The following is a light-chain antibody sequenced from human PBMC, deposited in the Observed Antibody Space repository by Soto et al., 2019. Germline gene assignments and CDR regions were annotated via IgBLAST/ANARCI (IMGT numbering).Light chain of an antibody. Sequence: EIVLTQSPGTLSLSPGERATLSCRASQSVRSSYLAWYQQKPGQAPRLLISGASSRATGIPDRFSGSGSGTDFTLTISRLEPEDFAVYYCQQYGSSPMYTFGQGTKLEIK. V-gene: IGKV3-20*01. CDR3: QQYGSSPMYT. CDR2: GAS. J-gene: IGKJ2*01. CDR1: QSVRSSY.